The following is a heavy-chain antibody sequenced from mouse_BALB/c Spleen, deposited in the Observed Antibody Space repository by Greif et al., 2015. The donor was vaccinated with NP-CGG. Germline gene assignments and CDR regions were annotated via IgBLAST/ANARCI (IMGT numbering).Heavy chain of an antibody. CDR2: IYPGSGNT. Sequence: VQVVESGPELVKPGASVKISCKASGYTFTDYYINSVKQKPGQGLEWIGWIYPGSGNTKYNEKFKGKATLTVDTSSSTAYMQLSSLTSEDTAVYFCARRTGTEAMDYWGQGTSVTVSS. J-gene: IGHJ4*01. CDR3: ARRTGTEAMDY. V-gene: IGHV1-84*02. D-gene: IGHD4-1*01. CDR1: GYTFTDYY.